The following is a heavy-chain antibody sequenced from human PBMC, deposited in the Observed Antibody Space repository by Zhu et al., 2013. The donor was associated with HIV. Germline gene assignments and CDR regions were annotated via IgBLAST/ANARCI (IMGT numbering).Heavy chain of an antibody. CDR1: GYTFTRYG. D-gene: IGHD3-22*01. CDR2: ISAYNGNT. Sequence: QVQLVQSGAEVKKPGASVKVSCTASGYTFTRYGISWVRQAPGQGLEWMGWISAYNGNTKNAQKFQGRVTMTTDTSTSTAYMELRSLRSDDTAVYYCARERTSQDRAFDIWGQGTMVTVSS. CDR3: ARERTSQDRAFDI. J-gene: IGHJ3*02. V-gene: IGHV1-18*01.